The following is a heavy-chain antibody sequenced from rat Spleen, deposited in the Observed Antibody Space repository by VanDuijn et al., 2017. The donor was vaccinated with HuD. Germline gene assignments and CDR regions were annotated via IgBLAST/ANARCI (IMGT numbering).Heavy chain of an antibody. Sequence: EVQLVESGGGLVQPGRSMKLSCAASGFTFSDYGMAWVRQAPTKGLEWVATITFDGSNTYYRDSVKGRFTISRDNAKSTLFLQMDSLKFEDTATYYWEKHRSYEYNPFDYWGQSVMVTVSS. CDR1: GFTFSDYG. CDR2: ITFDGSNT. CDR3: EKHRSYEYNPFDY. J-gene: IGHJ2*01. D-gene: IGHD1-10*01. V-gene: IGHV5-29*01.